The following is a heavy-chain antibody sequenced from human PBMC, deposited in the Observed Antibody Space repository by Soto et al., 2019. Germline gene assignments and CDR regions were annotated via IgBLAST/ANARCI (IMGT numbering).Heavy chain of an antibody. J-gene: IGHJ4*02. V-gene: IGHV4-59*08. CDR1: GGSISSYY. CDR2: IYYSGST. D-gene: IGHD6-13*01. Sequence: SETLSLTCTVSGGSISSYYWSWIRQPPGKGLEWIGYIYYSGSTNYNPSLKSRVTISVDTSKNQFSLKLSSVTAADTAVYYCARLITAAGTGFDYWGQGTLVTVSS. CDR3: ARLITAAGTGFDY.